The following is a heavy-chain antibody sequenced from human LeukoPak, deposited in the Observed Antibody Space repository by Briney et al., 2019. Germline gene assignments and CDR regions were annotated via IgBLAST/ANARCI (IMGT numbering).Heavy chain of an antibody. CDR2: ISGSGGST. V-gene: IGHV3-23*01. D-gene: IGHD3-22*01. J-gene: IGHJ4*02. CDR1: GFTFRSYA. Sequence: GGSLRLSCAASGFTFRSYAMTWVRQAPGKGLEWVSAISGSGGSTYYAVSVKGRFTISRDNSKNTLYLQMNSLRTDDTAVYYCAKVRTSDYDSSGYYNHFDYWGQGTLVTVSS. CDR3: AKVRTSDYDSSGYYNHFDY.